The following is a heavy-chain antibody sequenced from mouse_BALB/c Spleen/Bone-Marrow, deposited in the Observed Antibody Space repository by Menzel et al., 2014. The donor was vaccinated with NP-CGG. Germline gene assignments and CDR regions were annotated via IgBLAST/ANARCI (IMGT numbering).Heavy chain of an antibody. CDR1: GFNIKDTY. V-gene: IGHV14-3*02. Sequence: EVQLQQSGAELVKPGASVKLPCTASGFNIKDTYMHWVKQRPEQGLEWIGRIDPANGNTKYDPKFQGKATITADTSSNTAYLQLSSLTSEDTAVYYCASYRYAWYFDVWGVGTTVTVSS. CDR2: IDPANGNT. D-gene: IGHD2-14*01. CDR3: ASYRYAWYFDV. J-gene: IGHJ1*01.